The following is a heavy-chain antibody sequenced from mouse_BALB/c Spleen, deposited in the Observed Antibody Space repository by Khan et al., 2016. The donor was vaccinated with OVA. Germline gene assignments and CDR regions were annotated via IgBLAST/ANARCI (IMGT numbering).Heavy chain of an antibody. Sequence: EVELVESGGDLVKPGGSLKLSCAASGFTFSTFAMSWVRQTPDKRLEWVATISTAGDYIYYPASVKGRFTISRDNAKNTLYLQMSSLRSEDTAMYYCARHNDGPFAYWGQGTLVTVSA. CDR1: GFTFSTFA. CDR2: ISTAGDYI. V-gene: IGHV5-6*01. J-gene: IGHJ3*01. CDR3: ARHNDGPFAY. D-gene: IGHD2-12*01.